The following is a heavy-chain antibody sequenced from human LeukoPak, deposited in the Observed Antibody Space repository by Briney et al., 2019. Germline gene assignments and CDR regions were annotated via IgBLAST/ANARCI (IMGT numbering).Heavy chain of an antibody. CDR3: ARVTINGYDP. V-gene: IGHV3-20*04. D-gene: IGHD1-20*01. J-gene: IGHJ5*02. CDR1: GFSVDDYD. Sequence: PGGSLRLSCTASGFSVDDYDMSWVRQGPGKGLEWVSVIRWKGGTTNYADSVKGRFTISRDNAKNCLYLQMNSLRAEDTALYYCARVTINGYDPWGQGTLVTVSS. CDR2: IRWKGGTT.